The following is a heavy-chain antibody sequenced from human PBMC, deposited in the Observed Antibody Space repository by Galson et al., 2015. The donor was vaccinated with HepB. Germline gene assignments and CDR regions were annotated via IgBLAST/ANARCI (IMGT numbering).Heavy chain of an antibody. V-gene: IGHV4-59*01. D-gene: IGHD3-16*01. CDR2: IYYSGST. CDR3: ARETWGTLRWFDP. J-gene: IGHJ5*02. Sequence: TLSLTCTVSGGSISSYYWSWIRQPPGKGLEWIGYIYYSGSTNYNPSLKSRVTISVDTSKNQFSLKLSSVTAADTAVYYCARETWGTLRWFDPWGQGTLVTVSS. CDR1: GGSISSYY.